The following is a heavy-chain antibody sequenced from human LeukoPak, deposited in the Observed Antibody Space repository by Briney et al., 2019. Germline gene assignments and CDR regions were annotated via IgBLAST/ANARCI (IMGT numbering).Heavy chain of an antibody. CDR1: GGSNSSGSYY. D-gene: IGHD6-19*01. V-gene: IGHV4-61*02. Sequence: SETLSLTCTVSGGSNSSGSYYWSWIRQPAGKGLEWIGRIYTSGSTNYNPSLESRVTISVDTSKNQFSLKLSSVTAADTAVYYCVTSTYSSGWYNWFDPWGQGTLVTVSS. CDR2: IYTSGST. J-gene: IGHJ5*02. CDR3: VTSTYSSGWYNWFDP.